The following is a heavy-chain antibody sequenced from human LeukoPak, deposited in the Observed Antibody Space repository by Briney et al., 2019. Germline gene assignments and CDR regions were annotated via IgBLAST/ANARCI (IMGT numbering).Heavy chain of an antibody. CDR2: IKRDGSEK. CDR1: GFTFSSYW. V-gene: IGHV3-7*03. J-gene: IGHJ4*02. Sequence: GGSLRLSCAASGFTFSSYWMSWVRQAPGKGLEWVANIKRDGSEKYYVDSVKGRFTISRDNSKNTLYLQMNSLRAEDTTVYYCAKEGDYGDYVWGQGTLVTVSS. CDR3: AKEGDYGDYV. D-gene: IGHD4-17*01.